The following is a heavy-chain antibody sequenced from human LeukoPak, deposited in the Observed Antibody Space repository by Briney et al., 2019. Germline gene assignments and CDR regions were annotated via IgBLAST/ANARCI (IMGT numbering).Heavy chain of an antibody. V-gene: IGHV4-59*01. J-gene: IGHJ4*02. CDR2: IYYSGKT. CDR3: ARGGLSSFDY. Sequence: SETLSLTCTVSGGSISSYYWSWIRQPPGKGLEWIGYIYYSGKTTYNPSLTSRVTMSLDTSKNQFSLKLSSVTTADTAVYYCARGGLSSFDYWGQGTLITVSS. D-gene: IGHD3-16*01. CDR1: GGSISSYY.